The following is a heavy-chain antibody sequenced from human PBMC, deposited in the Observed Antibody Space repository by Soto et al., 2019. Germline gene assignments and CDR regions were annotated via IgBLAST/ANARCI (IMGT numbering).Heavy chain of an antibody. V-gene: IGHV4-59*01. D-gene: IGHD3-22*01. CDR2: IYYSGST. CDR3: ARVTYYYDSSGYPAYGMDV. Sequence: QVQLQESGPGLVKPSETLSLTCTVSGGSISSYYWSWIRQPPGKGLEWIGYIYYSGSTNYNPSLKSRVIISVDTSKNQFSLKLSSVTAADTAVYYCARVTYYYDSSGYPAYGMDVWGQGTTVTVSS. CDR1: GGSISSYY. J-gene: IGHJ6*02.